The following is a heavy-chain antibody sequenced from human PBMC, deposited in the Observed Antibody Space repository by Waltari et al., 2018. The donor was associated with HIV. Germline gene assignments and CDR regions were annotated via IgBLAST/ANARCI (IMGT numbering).Heavy chain of an antibody. V-gene: IGHV1-69*04. J-gene: IGHJ4*02. CDR1: GGTFSSYA. Sequence: QVQLVQSGAEVKKPGSSVKVSCKASGGTFSSYAISWVRPAPGQGLEWMGRIIPILGIANYAQKFQGRVTITADKSTSTAYMELSSLRSEDTAVYYCAREGAYGKRFDYWGQGTLVTVSS. CDR3: AREGAYGKRFDY. CDR2: IIPILGIA. D-gene: IGHD3-10*01.